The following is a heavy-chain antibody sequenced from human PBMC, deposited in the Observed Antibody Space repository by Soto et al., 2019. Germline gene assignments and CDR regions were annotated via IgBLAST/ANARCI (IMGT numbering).Heavy chain of an antibody. J-gene: IGHJ4*02. Sequence: DVQLVESGGGLVQPGGSLRLSCAASGFTFSNYWMHWVRQAPGKGLVWVSRINSDGSSTTYADSVKGRFIISRDNAKNTLYLQMDSLRAEDTALYYGARIPCGGSSAADYWGQGTLVTVSS. CDR1: GFTFSNYW. D-gene: IGHD2-15*01. V-gene: IGHV3-74*01. CDR3: ARIPCGGSSAADY. CDR2: INSDGSST.